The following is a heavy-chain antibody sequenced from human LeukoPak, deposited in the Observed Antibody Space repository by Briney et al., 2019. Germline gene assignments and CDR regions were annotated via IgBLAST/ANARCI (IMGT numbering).Heavy chain of an antibody. J-gene: IGHJ4*02. CDR1: DGSISSHY. Sequence: SETLSLTCTVSDGSISSHYWSWIRQPAGRGLEWIGRFHTSGITNYNPSLKSRVTMSVDTSKNQFSLKLSSVTAADTAVYYCARYGSGTQEAYWGQGTLVTVSS. D-gene: IGHD3-10*01. CDR2: FHTSGIT. CDR3: ARYGSGTQEAY. V-gene: IGHV4-4*07.